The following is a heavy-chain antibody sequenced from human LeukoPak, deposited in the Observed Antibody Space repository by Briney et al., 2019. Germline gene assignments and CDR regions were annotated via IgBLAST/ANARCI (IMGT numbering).Heavy chain of an antibody. D-gene: IGHD3-22*01. J-gene: IGHJ5*02. V-gene: IGHV4-34*01. Sequence: SETLSLPCAVYGGSFSGYYWSWIRQPPGKGLEWIGEINHSGSTNYNPSLKSRVTISVATSDNQVSLTIASVTAADTAIYYCARHEPSSFYYESRGNWFDPWGQGALVTVSS. CDR3: ARHEPSSFYYESRGNWFDP. CDR2: INHSGST. CDR1: GGSFSGYY.